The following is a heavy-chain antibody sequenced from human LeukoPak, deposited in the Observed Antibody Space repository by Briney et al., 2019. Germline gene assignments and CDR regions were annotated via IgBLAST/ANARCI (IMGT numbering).Heavy chain of an antibody. J-gene: IGHJ4*02. CDR3: AKDLGSVVTPPSLDY. V-gene: IGHV3-23*01. CDR2: ASGSGGST. CDR1: GFTFSSYA. D-gene: IGHD4-23*01. Sequence: PGGSLRLSCAASGFTFSSYAMSWVRQAPGKGLEWVSSASGSGGSTYYADSVKGRFTISRDNSKNTLYLQMNSLRAEDTAVYYCAKDLGSVVTPPSLDYWGQGTLVTV.